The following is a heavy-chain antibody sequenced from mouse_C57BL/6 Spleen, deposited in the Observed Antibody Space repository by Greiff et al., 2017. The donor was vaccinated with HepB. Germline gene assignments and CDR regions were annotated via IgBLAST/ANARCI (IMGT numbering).Heavy chain of an antibody. V-gene: IGHV3-1*01. CDR3: AREGDGYEEWYFDV. Sequence: EVQLQQSGPGMVKPSQSLSLTCTVTGYSITSGYDWHWIRHFPGNKLEWMGYISYSGSTNYNPSLKSRISITHDTSKNHFFLKLNSVTTEDTATYYCAREGDGYEEWYFDVWGTGTTVTVSS. CDR1: GYSITSGYD. CDR2: ISYSGST. J-gene: IGHJ1*03. D-gene: IGHD2-2*01.